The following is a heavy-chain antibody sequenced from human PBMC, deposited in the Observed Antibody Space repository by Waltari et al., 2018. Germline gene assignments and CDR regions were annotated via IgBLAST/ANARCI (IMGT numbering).Heavy chain of an antibody. CDR2: MNPNSGNT. Sequence: QVQLVQSGAEGKKPGASVKVSCKASGYTFTSYDINWVRQSTGQGLELMGWMNPNSGNTGYSQKIQGRVTITRNTSISTAYMELSSLRSEDTAVYYCARGTIFGVVYYYYGMDVWGQGTTVTVSS. D-gene: IGHD3-3*01. V-gene: IGHV1-8*03. CDR1: GYTFTSYD. CDR3: ARGTIFGVVYYYYGMDV. J-gene: IGHJ6*02.